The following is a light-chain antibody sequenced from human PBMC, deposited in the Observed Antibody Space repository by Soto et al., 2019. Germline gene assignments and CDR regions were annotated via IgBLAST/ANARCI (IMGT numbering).Light chain of an antibody. CDR2: EGS. J-gene: IGLJ1*01. V-gene: IGLV2-23*01. CDR1: SSDVGSYNL. CDR3: CSYAGSSTSPYV. Sequence: LTQPASVSGSPGQSITISCTGTSSDVGSYNLVSWYQQHPGKAPKLMIYEGSKRPSGVSNRFSGSKSGNTASLTISGLQAEDEADYYCCSYAGSSTSPYVFGTGTKVTVL.